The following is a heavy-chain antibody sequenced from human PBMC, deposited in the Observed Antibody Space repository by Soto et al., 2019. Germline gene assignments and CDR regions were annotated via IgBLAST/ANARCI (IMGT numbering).Heavy chain of an antibody. CDR3: ASYSLAYCGGDCYRAFDI. Sequence: QVQLVQSGAEVKKPGSSVKVSCKASGGTFSSYAISWVRQAPGQGLEWMGGIIPIFGTANYAQKFQGRVTITADESTRTAYMELSSLRSEDTAVYYCASYSLAYCGGDCYRAFDIWGQGTMVTVSS. J-gene: IGHJ3*02. V-gene: IGHV1-69*01. CDR2: IIPIFGTA. D-gene: IGHD2-21*02. CDR1: GGTFSSYA.